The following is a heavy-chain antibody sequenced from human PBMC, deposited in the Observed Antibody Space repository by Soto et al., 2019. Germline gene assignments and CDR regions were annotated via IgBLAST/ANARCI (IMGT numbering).Heavy chain of an antibody. D-gene: IGHD5-12*01. CDR3: AREGSGYDPGGIYNWFDP. CDR2: IYYSGST. V-gene: IGHV4-30-4*01. J-gene: IGHJ5*02. CDR1: GGSISSGDYY. Sequence: QVQLQESGPGLVKPSQTLSLTCTVSGGSISSGDYYWSWIRQPPGKGLEWIGYIYYSGSTYYNPSLKSRVTISVDTSKNQFSLKLSSVTAADTAVYYCAREGSGYDPGGIYNWFDPWGQGTLVTVSS.